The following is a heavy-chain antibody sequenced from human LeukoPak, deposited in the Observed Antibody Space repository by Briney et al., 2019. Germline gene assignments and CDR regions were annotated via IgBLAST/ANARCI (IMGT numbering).Heavy chain of an antibody. CDR1: GGSITSSNYF. CDR2: FYHSGTI. CDR3: ARQGVVPNKAGWYFDL. J-gene: IGHJ2*01. V-gene: IGHV4-39*01. D-gene: IGHD3-10*01. Sequence: SETLSLTCIVSGGSITSSNYFWGWIRQPPGKGLEWIGGFYHSGTIFYSPSLGSRVAISIDTSKNQFSLRLLSVTAADTAVYYCARQGVVPNKAGWYFDLWVRGTLVTVSS.